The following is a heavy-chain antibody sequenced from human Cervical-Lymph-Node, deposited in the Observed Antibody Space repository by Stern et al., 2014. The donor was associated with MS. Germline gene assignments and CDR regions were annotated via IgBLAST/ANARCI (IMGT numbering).Heavy chain of an antibody. Sequence: VQLVESGGAVVQPGRSLRLSCAASGFTFSSYGMHWVRQAPGKGLEWVTVISIDGKHKYYAASVKGRFTISRDNSKNTLHLQMNSVTPDDTAIYYCARDYEDTSMLFDHWGQGTLVTVSS. CDR3: ARDYEDTSMLFDH. D-gene: IGHD2-8*01. V-gene: IGHV3-30*03. CDR2: ISIDGKHK. CDR1: GFTFSSYG. J-gene: IGHJ4*02.